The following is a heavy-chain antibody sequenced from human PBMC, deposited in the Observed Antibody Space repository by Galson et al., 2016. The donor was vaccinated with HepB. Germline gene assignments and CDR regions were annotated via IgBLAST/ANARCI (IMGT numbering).Heavy chain of an antibody. V-gene: IGHV5-51*01. CDR1: GYSFASYW. CDR3: ASSVGVAGLDY. D-gene: IGHD6-19*01. J-gene: IGHJ4*02. CDR2: IYPGDSDT. Sequence: QSGAEVKKPGESLKISCKGSGYSFASYWIAWVRQMPGKGLECLGIIYPGDSDTRYSPSFQGQVTISADKSISTAYLQWSSLKASGTAMYYCASSVGVAGLDYWGQGTLVTVSS.